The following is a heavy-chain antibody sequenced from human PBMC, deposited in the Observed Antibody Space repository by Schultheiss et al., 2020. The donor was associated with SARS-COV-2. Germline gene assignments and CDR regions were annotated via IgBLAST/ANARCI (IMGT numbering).Heavy chain of an antibody. CDR2: ISYDGSNK. Sequence: GGSLRLSCAASGFTFSTYAMYWVRQAPVKGLEWVAVISYDGSNKYYADSVKGRFTISRDNSKNTLFLQMNSLRAEDTAVYYCARDRSSTYGSGSPRGYGMDVWGQGTTVTVSS. J-gene: IGHJ6*02. D-gene: IGHD3-10*01. V-gene: IGHV3-30-3*01. CDR1: GFTFSTYA. CDR3: ARDRSSTYGSGSPRGYGMDV.